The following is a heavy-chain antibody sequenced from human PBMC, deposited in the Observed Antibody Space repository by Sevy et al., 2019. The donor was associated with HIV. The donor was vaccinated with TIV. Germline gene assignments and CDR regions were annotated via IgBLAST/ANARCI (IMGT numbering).Heavy chain of an antibody. CDR2: IIPIFGTA. V-gene: IGHV1-69*13. J-gene: IGHJ3*02. Sequence: ASVKVSCKASGGTFSSYAISWVRQAPGQVLEWIGGIIPIFGTANYAQKFQGRVTITADESTSTAYMELSSLRSEDTAVYYCARDRAWAFDIWGQGTMVTVSS. CDR1: GGTFSSYA. CDR3: ARDRAWAFDI.